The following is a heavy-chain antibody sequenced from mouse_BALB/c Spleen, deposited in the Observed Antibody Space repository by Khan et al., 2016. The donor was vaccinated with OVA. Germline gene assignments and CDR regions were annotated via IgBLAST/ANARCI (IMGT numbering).Heavy chain of an antibody. J-gene: IGHJ2*01. V-gene: IGHV5-9-3*01. Sequence: EVELVESGGDLVKPGGSLKLSCAASGFTFSSYVMSWVRQIPEKRLEWVATISSGGSYTYYPDSVKGRFTISRDNAKDTLYLQMSSLRSEDTAMYYCASEAHYYGRIYFDYWGQGTTLTVSS. CDR1: GFTFSSYV. D-gene: IGHD1-2*01. CDR3: ASEAHYYGRIYFDY. CDR2: ISSGGSYT.